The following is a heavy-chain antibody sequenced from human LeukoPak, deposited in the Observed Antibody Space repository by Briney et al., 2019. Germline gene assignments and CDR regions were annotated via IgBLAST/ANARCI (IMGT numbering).Heavy chain of an antibody. V-gene: IGHV4-38-2*02. CDR2: IYHSGST. CDR3: ARDHRVWQWLLGWFDP. CDR1: GYSISSGYY. D-gene: IGHD6-19*01. Sequence: SETLSLTCTVSGYSISSGYYWGWIRQPPGKGLEWIGSIYHSGSTYYNPSLKSRVTISVDTSKNQSSLKLSSVTAADTAVYYCARDHRVWQWLLGWFDPWGQGTLVTVSS. J-gene: IGHJ5*02.